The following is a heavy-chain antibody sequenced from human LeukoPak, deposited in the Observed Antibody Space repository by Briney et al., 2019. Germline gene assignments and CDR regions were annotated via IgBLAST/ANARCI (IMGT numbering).Heavy chain of an antibody. Sequence: PSETLSLTCSVSGACISSHYWSWIRQPPGKGLEWIGYIHYSGSTNCNPSLKSRVTISLDTSKNQFSLQLTSVTAADTAVYYCSRVGTGFNIPGAYWGQGTLVTVSS. J-gene: IGHJ4*02. CDR1: GACISSHY. V-gene: IGHV4-59*11. D-gene: IGHD1-14*01. CDR2: IHYSGST. CDR3: SRVGTGFNIPGAY.